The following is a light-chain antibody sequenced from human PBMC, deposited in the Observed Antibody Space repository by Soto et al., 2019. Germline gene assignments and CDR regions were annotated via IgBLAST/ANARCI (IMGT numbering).Light chain of an antibody. CDR1: SSDVGRYDY. J-gene: IGLJ1*01. CDR3: CSFAGSYSYV. V-gene: IGLV2-11*01. Sequence: QSALTQPRSVSASPGQSVTISCTGTSSDVGRYDYVSWYQQHPWKAPKLIVYDVTERPSGVPDRFSGSKSGNTASMTISGLQAEDEADYSCCSFAGSYSYVFGTGTKVTVL. CDR2: DVT.